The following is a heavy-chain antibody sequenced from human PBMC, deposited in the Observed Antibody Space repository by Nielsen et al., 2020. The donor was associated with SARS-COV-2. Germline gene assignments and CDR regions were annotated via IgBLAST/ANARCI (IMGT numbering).Heavy chain of an antibody. Sequence: GESLKISCAASGFTFSSYAMHWVRQAPGKGLEWVAVISYDGSNKYYADSVKGRFTISRDNSKNTLYLQVSSLTSEDTSVYYCARPRYHYDSSGLNAFDIWGQGTMVTVSS. D-gene: IGHD3-22*01. CDR3: ARPRYHYDSSGLNAFDI. CDR1: GFTFSSYA. V-gene: IGHV3-30-3*01. J-gene: IGHJ3*02. CDR2: ISYDGSNK.